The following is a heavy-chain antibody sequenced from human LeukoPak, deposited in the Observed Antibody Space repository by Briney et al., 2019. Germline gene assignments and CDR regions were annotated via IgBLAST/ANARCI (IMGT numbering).Heavy chain of an antibody. J-gene: IGHJ6*03. Sequence: PGGSLRLSCAASGFTFSSYEMNWVRQAPGKGLEWVAHIKHDGSDKYYVDSVRGRFTVSRDNAKNLVYLQMNSLRAEDTALYYCARGGLNGYYYYRYMDIWGNGTTVTVSS. CDR2: IKHDGSDK. CDR1: GFTFSSYE. D-gene: IGHD2-8*01. CDR3: ARGGLNGYYYYRYMDI. V-gene: IGHV3-7*01.